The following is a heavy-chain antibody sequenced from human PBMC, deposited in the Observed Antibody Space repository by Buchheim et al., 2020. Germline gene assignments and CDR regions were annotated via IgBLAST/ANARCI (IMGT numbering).Heavy chain of an antibody. CDR3: ARKYCGGDCYWDGLDY. Sequence: QVQLVESGGGVVQPGRSLRLSCAASGFTFSSYAMHWVRQAPGKGLEWVAVISYDGSNKYYADSVKGRFTISRDNSKNTLYLQMNSLRAKDTAVYYCARKYCGGDCYWDGLDYWGQGTL. J-gene: IGHJ4*02. CDR2: ISYDGSNK. D-gene: IGHD2-21*02. CDR1: GFTFSSYA. V-gene: IGHV3-30-3*01.